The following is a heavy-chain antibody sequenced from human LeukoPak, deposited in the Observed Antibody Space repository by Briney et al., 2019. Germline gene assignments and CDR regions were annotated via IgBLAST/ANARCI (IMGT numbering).Heavy chain of an antibody. CDR3: AKRHSIAAAGGGFYFDY. D-gene: IGHD6-13*01. CDR2: ISFDGSTK. V-gene: IGHV3-30*18. J-gene: IGHJ4*02. CDR1: GFTFGNYG. Sequence: GGSLRLSSAASGFTFGNYGMHWVRQTPGQGREGVAIISFDGSTKYYADSVKGRFTISRDNSNNTLFLQMNSLRTEDTAVYYSAKRHSIAAAGGGFYFDYWGQGTLVTVSS.